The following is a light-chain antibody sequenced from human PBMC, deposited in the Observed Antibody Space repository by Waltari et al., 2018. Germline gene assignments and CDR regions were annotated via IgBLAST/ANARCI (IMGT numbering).Light chain of an antibody. CDR2: GQN. Sequence: SSELTQDPSVSVALGQTVRIPCQGDSLRKFYARWYQQRPGQAPILVLYGQNNRPSGIPDRFSGSTSGNTASLTITGAQAEDEADYYCHSRDTSSTRVFGGGTRLTV. J-gene: IGLJ2*01. V-gene: IGLV3-19*01. CDR1: SLRKFY. CDR3: HSRDTSSTRV.